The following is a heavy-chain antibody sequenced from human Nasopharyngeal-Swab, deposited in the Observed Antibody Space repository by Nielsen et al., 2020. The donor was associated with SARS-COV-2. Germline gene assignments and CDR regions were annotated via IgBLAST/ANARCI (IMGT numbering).Heavy chain of an antibody. J-gene: IGHJ6*02. CDR3: ARGGLSYYYYPLDV. CDR1: GGSVSGSS. Sequence: SETLSLTCGVYGGSVSGSSWSWIRQPPGRGLEWIGDLTHDGSTTYNASFRGRNAITSDRSSNQVSLRVNSMTAADSALYFCARGGLSYYYYPLDVWGQGTTVTVSS. D-gene: IGHD2-21*01. V-gene: IGHV4-34*01. CDR2: LTHDGST.